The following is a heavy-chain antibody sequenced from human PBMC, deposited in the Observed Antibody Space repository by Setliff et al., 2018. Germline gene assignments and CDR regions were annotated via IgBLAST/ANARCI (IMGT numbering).Heavy chain of an antibody. CDR1: GGSVNNSHDY. CDR2: AFSGGST. J-gene: IGHJ4*02. V-gene: IGHV4-39*07. Sequence: PSETLSLTCTVSGGSVNNSHDYWGWIRRPPGKGLEWIGSAFSGGSTYYSPSLKSRLTISRDTSKNQVSLKLNSVTATDTAVYYCARDLGHGGDSDYWGQGILVTVSS. CDR3: ARDLGHGGDSDY. D-gene: IGHD2-21*02.